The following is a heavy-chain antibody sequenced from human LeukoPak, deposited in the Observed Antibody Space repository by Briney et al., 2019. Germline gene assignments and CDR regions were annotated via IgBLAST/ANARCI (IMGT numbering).Heavy chain of an antibody. CDR2: ISSSGSSR. J-gene: IGHJ4*02. CDR3: STSPSFGSSWYQFNY. D-gene: IGHD6-13*01. Sequence: GGSLRLSCAASGFTFSSYTMNWVRQAPGKGLEWVSSISSSGSSRYYADSVKGRFTISRDNAKNSLYLQMNSLRAEDTAVYYCSTSPSFGSSWYQFNYWGQGTLVTVSS. V-gene: IGHV3-21*01. CDR1: GFTFSSYT.